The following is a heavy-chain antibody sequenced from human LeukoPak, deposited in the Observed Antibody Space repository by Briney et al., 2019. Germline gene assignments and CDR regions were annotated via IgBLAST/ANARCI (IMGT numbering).Heavy chain of an antibody. J-gene: IGHJ6*03. V-gene: IGHV1-18*01. Sequence: APVKVSCKASGYTFTSYGISWVRQAPGQGLEWMGWISAYNGNTNYAQKLQGRVTMTTDTSTSPAYMELRSLRSDDTAVYYCARVRLVRGVIIDYYYYYMDVWGKGTTVTISS. CDR3: ARVRLVRGVIIDYYYYYMDV. CDR1: GYTFTSYG. CDR2: ISAYNGNT. D-gene: IGHD3-10*01.